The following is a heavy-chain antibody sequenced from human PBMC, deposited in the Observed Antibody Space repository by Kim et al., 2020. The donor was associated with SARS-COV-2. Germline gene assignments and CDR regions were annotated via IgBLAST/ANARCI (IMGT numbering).Heavy chain of an antibody. CDR3: ARVPYCSSTSCYANGWFDP. CDR2: INAGNGNT. Sequence: ASVKVSCKASGYTFTSYAMHWVRQAPGQRLEWMGWINAGNGNTKYSQKFQGRVTITRDTSASTAYMELSSLRSEDTAVYYCARVPYCSSTSCYANGWFDPWGQGTLVTVSS. V-gene: IGHV1-3*01. CDR1: GYTFTSYA. D-gene: IGHD2-2*01. J-gene: IGHJ5*02.